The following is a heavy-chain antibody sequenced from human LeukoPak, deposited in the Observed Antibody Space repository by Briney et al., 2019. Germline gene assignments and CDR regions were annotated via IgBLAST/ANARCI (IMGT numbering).Heavy chain of an antibody. CDR2: IEHDGREI. CDR1: GFTFTTYW. D-gene: IGHD6-13*01. J-gene: IGHJ6*03. V-gene: IGHV3-7*03. Sequence: GGSLRLSCVVSGFTFTTYWMSWVRQTPRKGLEWVANIEHDGREIYYVDSVKGRFTISRDNAKNSLYLQMNSLRAEDTAVYYCAKDASYSSSWGYYYYYMDVWGKGTTVTVSS. CDR3: AKDASYSSSWGYYYYYMDV.